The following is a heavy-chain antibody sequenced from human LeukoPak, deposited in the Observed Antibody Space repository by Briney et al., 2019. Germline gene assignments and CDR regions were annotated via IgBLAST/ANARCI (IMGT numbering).Heavy chain of an antibody. CDR1: GFTFSSYS. CDR3: ARDLGQYYDTSDNWFDP. Sequence: GGSLRLSCAASGFTFSSYSMNWVRQAPGKGLEWVSSISSSSSYIYYADSVKGRFTISRDNAKNSLYLQMDSLRAEDTAVYYCARDLGQYYDTSDNWFDPWGQGTLVTVSS. CDR2: ISSSSSYI. V-gene: IGHV3-21*01. J-gene: IGHJ5*02. D-gene: IGHD3-22*01.